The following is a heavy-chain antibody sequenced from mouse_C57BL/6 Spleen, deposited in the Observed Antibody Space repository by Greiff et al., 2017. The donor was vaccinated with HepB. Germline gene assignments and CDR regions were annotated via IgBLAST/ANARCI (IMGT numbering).Heavy chain of an antibody. CDR2: ISYDGSN. D-gene: IGHD5-1-1*01. J-gene: IGHJ2*01. CDR1: GYSITSGYY. V-gene: IGHV3-6*01. CDR3: ARRGYPRHFDY. Sequence: EVKLQESGPGLVKPSQSLYLTCSVTGYSITSGYYWNWIRQFPGNKREWMGYISYDGSNNYNPDLKNRISITRDTSKNQFFLKLNSVTTEDTATYYWARRGYPRHFDYWGQGTTLTVSS.